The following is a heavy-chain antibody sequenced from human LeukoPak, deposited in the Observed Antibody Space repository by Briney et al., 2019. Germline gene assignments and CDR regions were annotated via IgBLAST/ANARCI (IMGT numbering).Heavy chain of an antibody. V-gene: IGHV3-20*04. Sequence: PGGSLRPSCVASGFTFGDYGMSWVRQAPGKGLEWVSGINWNGGSTSYADSVKGRFTISRNNAKNSLYLQMNSLRAEDTAVYYCAKDRIAAAGIFDYWGQGTLVTVSS. CDR1: GFTFGDYG. J-gene: IGHJ4*02. D-gene: IGHD6-13*01. CDR3: AKDRIAAAGIFDY. CDR2: INWNGGST.